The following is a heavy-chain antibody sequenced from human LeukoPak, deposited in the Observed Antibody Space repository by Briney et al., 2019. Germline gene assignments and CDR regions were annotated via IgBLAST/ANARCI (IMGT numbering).Heavy chain of an antibody. CDR2: FDPEDGET. Sequence: ASVKVSCTVSGYTLTELSMHWVRQAPGKGLEWMGGFDPEDGETIYAQKFQGRVTMTEDTSTDTAYMELSSLRSEDTAVYYCATRSIVGATFDYWGQGTLVTVSS. D-gene: IGHD1-26*01. V-gene: IGHV1-24*01. CDR1: GYTLTELS. J-gene: IGHJ4*02. CDR3: ATRSIVGATFDY.